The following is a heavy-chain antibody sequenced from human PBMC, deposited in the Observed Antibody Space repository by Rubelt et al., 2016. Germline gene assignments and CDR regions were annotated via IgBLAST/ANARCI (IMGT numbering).Heavy chain of an antibody. CDR2: ISAYKGNT. V-gene: IGHV1-18*01. Sequence: QVQLVQSGAEVKKPGASVKVSCKASGYTFTSYGISWVRQAPGQGLEWMGWISAYKGNTNYAQKRQGRVTMTTDTSTSTSYMERRSLRSDDTAVYYCARVRFGDSWFDPWGQGTLVTVSS. J-gene: IGHJ5*02. D-gene: IGHD3-10*01. CDR3: ARVRFGDSWFDP. CDR1: GYTFTSYG.